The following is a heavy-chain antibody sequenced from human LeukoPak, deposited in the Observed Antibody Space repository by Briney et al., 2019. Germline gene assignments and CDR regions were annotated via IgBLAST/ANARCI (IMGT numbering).Heavy chain of an antibody. Sequence: GRSLRLSCAASGFTFSSYAMHWVRQAPGKGLEWVAVISYDGSNKYYADSVKGRFTISRDNSKNTLYLQMNGLRAEDTAVYYCARDQWLDSGPLDYWGQGTLVTVSS. CDR1: GFTFSSYA. V-gene: IGHV3-30*04. CDR3: ARDQWLDSGPLDY. CDR2: ISYDGSNK. J-gene: IGHJ4*02. D-gene: IGHD6-19*01.